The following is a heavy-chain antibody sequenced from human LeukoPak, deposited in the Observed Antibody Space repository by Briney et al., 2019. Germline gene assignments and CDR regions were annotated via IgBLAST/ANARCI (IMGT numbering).Heavy chain of an antibody. J-gene: IGHJ4*02. CDR3: ARSADILTGYFSSWDY. CDR1: GGTFSSYA. V-gene: IGHV1-69*04. CDR2: IIPILGIA. D-gene: IGHD3-9*01. Sequence: SVKVSCKASGGTFSSYAISWVRQAPGQGLEWMGRIIPILGIANYAQKFQGRVTITADKSTSTAYMELSSLRSEDTAVYYCARSADILTGYFSSWDYWGQETLVTVSS.